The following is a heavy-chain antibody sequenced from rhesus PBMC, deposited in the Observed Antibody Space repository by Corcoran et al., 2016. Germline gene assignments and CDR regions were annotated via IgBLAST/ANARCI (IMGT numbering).Heavy chain of an antibody. CDR1: GFTFSNSW. J-gene: IGHJ3*01. V-gene: IGHV3-30*02. CDR2: IKRKADGETA. CDR3: AREIGVLVVVAIDF. Sequence: EVQLVESGAGLVQPGGSLRLSCAASGFTFSNSWMSWVRQAPGKGLEWVARIKRKADGETADYAASVKGRFTISRDDSKNTLYLQMYSLKTEDTAVYYCAREIGVLVVVAIDFWGQGLRVTVSS. D-gene: IGHD2-21*01.